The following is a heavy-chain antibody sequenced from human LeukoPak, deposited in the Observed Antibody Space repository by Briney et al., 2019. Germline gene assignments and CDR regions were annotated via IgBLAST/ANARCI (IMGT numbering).Heavy chain of an antibody. V-gene: IGHV1-69*05. Sequence: SVKVSCKASGGTFSSYAISWVRQAPGQGLEWMGGIIPIFGAANYAQKFQGRVTITTDESTSTAYMELSSLRSEDTAVYYCARRYCSSTSCYADSGYEYFNYWGQGTLVTVSS. CDR3: ARRYCSSTSCYADSGYEYFNY. CDR2: IIPIFGAA. CDR1: GGTFSSYA. J-gene: IGHJ4*02. D-gene: IGHD2-2*01.